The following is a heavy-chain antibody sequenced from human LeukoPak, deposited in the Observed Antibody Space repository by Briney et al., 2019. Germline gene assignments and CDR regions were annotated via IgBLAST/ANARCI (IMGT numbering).Heavy chain of an antibody. CDR1: GGSISSYY. D-gene: IGHD2-2*01. CDR2: IYYSGST. CDR3: ARDRPYCSSTSCSKNWFDP. J-gene: IGHJ5*02. V-gene: IGHV4-59*01. Sequence: SETLSLTCTVSGGSISSYYWSWIRQPPGKGLEWIGYIYYSGSTNYNPSLKSRVTISVDTSKNQFSLKLSSVTAADTAVHYCARDRPYCSSTSCSKNWFDPWGQGTLVTVSS.